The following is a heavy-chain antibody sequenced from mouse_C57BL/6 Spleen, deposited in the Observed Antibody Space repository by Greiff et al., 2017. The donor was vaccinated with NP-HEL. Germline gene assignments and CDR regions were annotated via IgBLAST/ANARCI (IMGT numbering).Heavy chain of an antibody. V-gene: IGHV1-64*01. D-gene: IGHD1-1*01. J-gene: IGHJ2*01. CDR2: IHPNSGST. CDR3: ARGGYYGSRDY. CDR1: GYTFTSYW. Sequence: QVQLQQPGAELVKPGASVTLSCKASGYTFTSYWMHWVKQRPGQGLEWIGMIHPNSGSTKYNEKFKSKATLTVDTSSSTAYMKLRILTSEDSAVYYCARGGYYGSRDYWGQGTTLTVSS.